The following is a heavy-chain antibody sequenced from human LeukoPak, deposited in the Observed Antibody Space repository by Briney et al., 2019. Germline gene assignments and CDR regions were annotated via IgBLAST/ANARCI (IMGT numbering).Heavy chain of an antibody. CDR2: VYYTGTT. Sequence: PSETLSLTCTVSGGSVSSGTYYWVWIRQPPGKGLEWIGSVYYTGTTYYTPSPKSRVTISVDTTKTQFSLKLNSVTAADTAVYYCAVSRSSSWGYYYYGMDVWGQGTTVTVSS. CDR3: AVSRSSSWGYYYYGMDV. J-gene: IGHJ6*02. CDR1: GGSVSSGTYY. D-gene: IGHD6-13*01. V-gene: IGHV4-39*01.